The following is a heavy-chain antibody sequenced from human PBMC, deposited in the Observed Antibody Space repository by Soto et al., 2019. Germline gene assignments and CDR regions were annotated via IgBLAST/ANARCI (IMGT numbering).Heavy chain of an antibody. Sequence: EEQLVESGGGLVQPGGSLRLSCAASGFTFSNYWMTWVRQAPGKGLEWVANIKQDGSEKYYMDSVKGRFTISRDNAKNSLYRQIKRLRAEDTAVYDWGRDRGYDRFDPWGQGILVTVSS. D-gene: IGHD3-9*01. V-gene: IGHV3-7*01. CDR2: IKQDGSEK. CDR3: GRDRGYDRFDP. CDR1: GFTFSNYW. J-gene: IGHJ5*02.